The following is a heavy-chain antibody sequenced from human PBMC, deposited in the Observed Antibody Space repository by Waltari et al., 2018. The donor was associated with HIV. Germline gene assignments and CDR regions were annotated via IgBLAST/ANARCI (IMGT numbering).Heavy chain of an antibody. D-gene: IGHD6-19*01. Sequence: QVQLVQSGAEVKMPGASVTVSCKASGYTFTSYGISWVRQAPGQGLEWMGWISAYNGNTNYAQKLQGRVTMTTDTSTDTAYMELSSLRSEDTAVYYCATSRLTPSQWLANNWFDPWGQGTLVTVSS. CDR2: ISAYNGNT. J-gene: IGHJ5*02. CDR1: GYTFTSYG. CDR3: ATSRLTPSQWLANNWFDP. V-gene: IGHV1-18*01.